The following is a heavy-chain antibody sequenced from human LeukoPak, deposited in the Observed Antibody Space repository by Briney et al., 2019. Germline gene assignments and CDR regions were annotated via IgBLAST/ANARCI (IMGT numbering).Heavy chain of an antibody. CDR3: ASSPPYCSSTSCPKAEYFQH. CDR2: ISYDGSNK. J-gene: IGHJ1*01. CDR1: GFTFSSYA. Sequence: PGRSLRLSCAASGFTFSSYAMHWVRQAPGKGLEWVAVISYDGSNKYYADSVKGRFTISRDDSKNTLYLQMNSLRAEDTAVYYCASSPPYCSSTSCPKAEYFQHWGQGTLVTVSS. D-gene: IGHD2-2*01. V-gene: IGHV3-30*01.